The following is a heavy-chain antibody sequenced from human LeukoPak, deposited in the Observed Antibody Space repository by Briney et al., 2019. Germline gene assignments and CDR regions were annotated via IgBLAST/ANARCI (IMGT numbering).Heavy chain of an antibody. Sequence: GGSLRLSCAASGSTFSSDAMSWVRQAPGKGLEWVSGISGSGGDTYYADSVKGRFTISRDNSKDTLYLQMHSLRAEDTAVYYCATLNNYYGVDYWGQGTLATVSS. CDR2: ISGSGGDT. J-gene: IGHJ4*02. D-gene: IGHD1-26*01. V-gene: IGHV3-23*01. CDR1: GSTFSSDA. CDR3: ATLNNYYGVDY.